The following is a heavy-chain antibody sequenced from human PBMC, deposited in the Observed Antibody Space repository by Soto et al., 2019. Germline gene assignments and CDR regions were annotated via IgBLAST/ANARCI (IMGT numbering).Heavy chain of an antibody. CDR2: IMPVSGAA. J-gene: IGHJ6*02. Sequence: QVHLVQSGPEVKKPGSSVKVSCRASAGTFTNSIISWVRQARGQGLEWLGAIMPVSGAAIYAQIFKGRITLTAAESTSTVYMELSSLRSDDTAVYYCARAQGSHLSTFEHYNGMDVWCQGTPVTVSS. CDR1: AGTFTNSI. D-gene: IGHD2-2*01. CDR3: ARAQGSHLSTFEHYNGMDV. V-gene: IGHV1-69*01.